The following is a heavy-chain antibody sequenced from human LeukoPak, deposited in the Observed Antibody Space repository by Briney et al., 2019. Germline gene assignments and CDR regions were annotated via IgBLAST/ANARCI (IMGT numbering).Heavy chain of an antibody. CDR1: GFIFSSYG. CDR2: ISYDGSNK. V-gene: IGHV3-30*18. D-gene: IGHD5-12*01. Sequence: GGSLRLSCAASGFIFSSYGMHWVRQSPGKGLEWVAVISYDGSNKYYADSVKGRFTISRDNSKNTLYLRMNSLRAEDTAVYYCAKDFDYSGYDLGYWGQGTLVTVSS. J-gene: IGHJ4*02. CDR3: AKDFDYSGYDLGY.